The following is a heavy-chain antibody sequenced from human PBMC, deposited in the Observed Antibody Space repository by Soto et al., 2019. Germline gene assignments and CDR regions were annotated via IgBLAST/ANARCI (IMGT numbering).Heavy chain of an antibody. J-gene: IGHJ4*02. CDR2: ISWNGGSL. CDR1: GFTFDDYA. Sequence: QPGGSLTLSCATSGFTFDDYALHWVRQAPGKGLEWVSGISWNGGSLDYAESVKGRFTISRDYANKSLYLQMNSLRLEDTAFYYCVRDESDAWTLGRFEHWGQGMLVTVSS. CDR3: VRDESDAWTLGRFEH. V-gene: IGHV3-9*01. D-gene: IGHD1-1*01.